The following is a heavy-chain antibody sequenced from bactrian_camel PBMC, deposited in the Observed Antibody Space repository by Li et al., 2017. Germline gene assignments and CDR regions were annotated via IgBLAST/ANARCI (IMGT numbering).Heavy chain of an antibody. V-gene: IGHV3S40*01. CDR3: AASSRRIEWYESSQCIVGSFGCDS. J-gene: IGHJ4*01. CDR1: GFTYSKKC. D-gene: IGHD2*01. CDR2: IHTAGINT. Sequence: DVQLVESGGGSVQTGGSLRLSCAASGFTYSKKCMAWFRQAPGKERERVATIHTAGINTYYADSVKGRFTISQDNAKNTVYLQMNSLKPEDTAMYYCAASSRRIEWYESSQCIVGSFGCDSWGQGTQVTVS.